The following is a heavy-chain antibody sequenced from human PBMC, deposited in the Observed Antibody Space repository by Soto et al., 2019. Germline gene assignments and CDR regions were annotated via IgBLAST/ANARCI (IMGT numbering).Heavy chain of an antibody. J-gene: IGHJ6*02. V-gene: IGHV3-48*02. D-gene: IGHD2-15*01. CDR1: GFTFSSYR. CDR3: ARDWGYCSGGTCYYGMDV. CDR2: ISSSSSTI. Sequence: AQLVESGGGLVQPGGSLRLSCAASGFTFSSYRMNWVRQAPGKGPEWVSYISSSSSTIYYADSVKGRFTTSRDNAKNSLDLQMNSLRDEDTAVYYCARDWGYCSGGTCYYGMDVWGQGTTVTVSS.